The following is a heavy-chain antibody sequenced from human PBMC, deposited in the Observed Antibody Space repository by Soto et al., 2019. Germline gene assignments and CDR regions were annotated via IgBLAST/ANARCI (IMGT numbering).Heavy chain of an antibody. D-gene: IGHD3-22*01. V-gene: IGHV4-34*01. CDR2: INHSGRV. J-gene: IGHJ5*01. CDR1: GGSFSSHS. CDR3: STRVYDTNGYYRFEP. Sequence: SETLSLTCAVYGGSFSSHSWTWIRQSPGKGLEWIGDINHSGRVNYSPSLKSRVTISLDTSKNQFSLTLSAVTAADTAMYYCSTRVYDTNGYYRFEPWGQGTPVTVSS.